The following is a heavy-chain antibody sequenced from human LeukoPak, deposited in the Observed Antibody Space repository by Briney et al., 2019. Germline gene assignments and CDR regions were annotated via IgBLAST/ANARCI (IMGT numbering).Heavy chain of an antibody. CDR2: IDKESQFYATAT. CDR3: TRDSGTYNWLDP. Sequence: GGSLKFSCTASGFAFSGSAVHWVRQSSEKGLEWVGHIDKESQFYATATAYAASVEGRFTISRDDSKNTAYLQMNSLKTEDTALYFCTRDSGTYNWLDPWGQGTLVTVSS. D-gene: IGHD1-26*01. J-gene: IGHJ5*02. V-gene: IGHV3-73*01. CDR1: GFAFSGSA.